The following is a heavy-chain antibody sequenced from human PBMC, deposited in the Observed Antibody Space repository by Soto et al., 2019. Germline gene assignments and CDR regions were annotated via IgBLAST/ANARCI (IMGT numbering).Heavy chain of an antibody. V-gene: IGHV4-38-2*01. Sequence: SETLSLTCAVSGYSISSGYYWGWIRQPPGKGLEWIGSIYHSGSTYYNPSLKSRVTISVDTSKNQFSLKLSSVTAADTAVYYCARSGRVDPGLIAAQPNWFDPWGQGTLVTVSS. D-gene: IGHD6-6*01. CDR1: GYSISSGYY. CDR2: IYHSGST. CDR3: ARSGRVDPGLIAAQPNWFDP. J-gene: IGHJ5*02.